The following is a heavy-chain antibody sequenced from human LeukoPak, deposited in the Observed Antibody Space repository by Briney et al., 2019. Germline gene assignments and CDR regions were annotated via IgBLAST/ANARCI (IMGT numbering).Heavy chain of an antibody. V-gene: IGHV3-30*03. CDR1: GFTFSSYG. Sequence: PGRSLRLSCAASGFTFSSYGMHWVRQAPGKGLEWVAVISYDGSNKYYADSVKGRFTISRDNSKNTLYLQMNSLRAEDTAVYYCATKAAYYYDSSGYYSFDYWGQGTLVTVSS. CDR2: ISYDGSNK. D-gene: IGHD3-22*01. CDR3: ATKAAYYYDSSGYYSFDY. J-gene: IGHJ4*02.